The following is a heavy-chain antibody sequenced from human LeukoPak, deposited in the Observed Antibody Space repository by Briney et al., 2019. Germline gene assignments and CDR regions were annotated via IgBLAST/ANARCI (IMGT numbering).Heavy chain of an antibody. CDR3: ARGHMKIVVNRFDP. CDR2: IYYRGST. J-gene: IGHJ5*02. V-gene: IGHV4-31*03. CDR1: GGSISSVGYY. D-gene: IGHD3-22*01. Sequence: SETLSLTCTVSGGSISSVGYYWSWIRQHPGKGLEWIGYIYYRGSTYYKPSLKSRVTISVDTSKNQFSLKLSSVTAAATALYYCARGHMKIVVNRFDPWGQGTLVTVPS.